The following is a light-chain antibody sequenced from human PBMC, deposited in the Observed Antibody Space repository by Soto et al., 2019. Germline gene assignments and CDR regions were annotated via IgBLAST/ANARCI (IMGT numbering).Light chain of an antibody. J-gene: IGLJ2*01. Sequence: QSALTQPASVSGSPGQSITISCTGTSSDVGGYNYVSWYQQHPGKAPKLMIYEVSNRPSGVSNRFSGSKSGNTASLTISGLQAEDEADYYCSSYTSSSTLGVVFCGGTKVTVL. CDR2: EVS. V-gene: IGLV2-14*01. CDR1: SSDVGGYNY. CDR3: SSYTSSSTLGVV.